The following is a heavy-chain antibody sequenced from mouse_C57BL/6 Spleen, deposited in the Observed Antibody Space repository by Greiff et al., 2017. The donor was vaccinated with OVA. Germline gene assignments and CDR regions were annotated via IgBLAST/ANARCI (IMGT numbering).Heavy chain of an antibody. CDR1: GYTFTSYW. V-gene: IGHV1-50*01. CDR2: SDPSESYT. J-gene: IGHJ4*01. D-gene: IGHD1-1*01. Sequence: QVQLQQPGAELVKPGASVKLSCKASGYTFTSYWLQWVKQRPGQGLEWIGESDPSESYTHYNQKVKGKATFTVDTSSSTAYMQLSSLTSEDSAVYYCARSYYGSSYEGLAMDYWGQGTSVTVSS. CDR3: ARSYYGSSYEGLAMDY.